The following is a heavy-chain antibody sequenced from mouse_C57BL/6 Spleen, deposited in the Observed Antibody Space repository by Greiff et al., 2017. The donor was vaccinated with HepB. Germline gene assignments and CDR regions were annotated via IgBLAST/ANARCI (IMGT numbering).Heavy chain of an antibody. CDR1: GYTFTSYW. CDR2: IYPGSGST. V-gene: IGHV1-55*01. CDR3: ASGDYYYGSSYAMDY. Sequence: VQLQQPGAELVKPGASVKMSCKASGYTFTSYWITWVKQRPGQGLEWIGDIYPGSGSTNYNEKFKSKATLTVDTSSSTAYMQLSSLTSEDSAVYYCASGDYYYGSSYAMDYWGQGTSVTVSS. D-gene: IGHD1-1*01. J-gene: IGHJ4*01.